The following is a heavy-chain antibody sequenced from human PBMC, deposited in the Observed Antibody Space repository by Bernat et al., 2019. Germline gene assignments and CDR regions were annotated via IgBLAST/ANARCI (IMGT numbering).Heavy chain of an antibody. CDR1: GGSISSSSYY. V-gene: IGHV4-39*01. D-gene: IGHD6-13*01. CDR3: ASHRGIAAAGPPPWFDP. Sequence: QLQLQESGPGLVKPSETLSLTCTVSGGSISSSSYYWGWIRQPPGKGLEWIGSIYYSGSTYYNPSLKSRVTISVDTSKNQFSLKLGCVTAADTAVYYCASHRGIAAAGPPPWFDPWGQGTLVTVSS. J-gene: IGHJ5*02. CDR2: IYYSGST.